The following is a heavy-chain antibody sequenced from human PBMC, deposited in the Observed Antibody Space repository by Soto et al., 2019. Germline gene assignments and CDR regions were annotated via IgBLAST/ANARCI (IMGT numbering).Heavy chain of an antibody. V-gene: IGHV3-33*01. D-gene: IGHD6-19*01. CDR2: IWYDGSNK. CDR1: GFTFSSYG. Sequence: RRLSCAASGFTFSSYGMHWVRQAPGKGLEWVAVIWYDGSNKYYADSVKGRFTISRDNSKDTLDLQMNSLRAEDTAVYYCARDREQWLVGYYFDYWGQGTLVTVSS. J-gene: IGHJ4*02. CDR3: ARDREQWLVGYYFDY.